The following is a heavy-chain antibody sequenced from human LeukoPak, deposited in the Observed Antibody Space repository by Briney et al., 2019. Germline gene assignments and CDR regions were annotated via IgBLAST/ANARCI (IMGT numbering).Heavy chain of an antibody. Sequence: SVKVSCKASGGTFSSYAISWVRQAPGQGLEWMGRLIPILGIANYAQKFQGRVTIAADKSTSTAYMELSSLRSEDTAVYYCAKDVGGEYSSAWYRVNWFDPWGQGTLVTVSS. V-gene: IGHV1-69*04. CDR2: LIPILGIA. J-gene: IGHJ5*02. CDR1: GGTFSSYA. D-gene: IGHD6-19*01. CDR3: AKDVGGEYSSAWYRVNWFDP.